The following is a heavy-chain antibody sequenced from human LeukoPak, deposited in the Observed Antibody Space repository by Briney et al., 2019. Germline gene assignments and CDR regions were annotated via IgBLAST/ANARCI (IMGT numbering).Heavy chain of an antibody. CDR3: AREALDRTGFRFDP. Sequence: PSQTLSLTCTVSGGSISSGDYYWSWIRQPPGTGLEWIGYIYYSGSTYYNPSLKSRVTISVDTSKNQFSLKLSSVTAADTAVYYCAREALDRTGFRFDPWGQGTLVTVSS. CDR1: GGSISSGDYY. J-gene: IGHJ5*02. D-gene: IGHD1-14*01. CDR2: IYYSGST. V-gene: IGHV4-30-4*01.